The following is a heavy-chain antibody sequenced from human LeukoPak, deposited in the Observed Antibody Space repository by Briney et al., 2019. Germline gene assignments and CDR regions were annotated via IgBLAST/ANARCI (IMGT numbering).Heavy chain of an antibody. Sequence: GGSLRLSCAASGFTFSSYSMNWVRQAPGKGLEWVSSISSSSSYIYYADSVKGRFTISRDNANNSLYLQMNSLRAEDTAVYYCARDNYGDWNYFDYWGQGTLVTVSS. CDR2: ISSSSSYI. D-gene: IGHD4-17*01. V-gene: IGHV3-21*01. CDR3: ARDNYGDWNYFDY. CDR1: GFTFSSYS. J-gene: IGHJ4*02.